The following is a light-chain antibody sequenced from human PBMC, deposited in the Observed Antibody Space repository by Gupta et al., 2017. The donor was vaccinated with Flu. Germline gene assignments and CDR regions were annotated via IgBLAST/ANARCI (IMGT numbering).Light chain of an antibody. V-gene: IGKV1-39*01. J-gene: IGKJ2*01. CDR2: GAS. CDR1: QNIGSY. CDR3: QQSDSTPYT. Sequence: PTSLYASLGDRVTSTCRASQNIGSYLNWYQQKAGKAPNLLIFGASTAQSGVPSRFNGSGSGRDFTLAINRLQPEDFATYYCQQSDSTPYTFGQGTKLEI.